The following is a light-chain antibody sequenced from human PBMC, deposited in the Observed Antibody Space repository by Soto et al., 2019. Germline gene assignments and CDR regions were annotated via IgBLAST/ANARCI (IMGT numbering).Light chain of an antibody. V-gene: IGKV3-15*01. J-gene: IGKJ5*01. CDR3: QQYNSWTTIT. Sequence: EIVMTQSPATLSVSPGERATLSCRASQSISSKLGWYQQSPCQAPRRLIYGASTRATGIPARFNGSGSGTEFTLTISSLQSEDSAVYYCQQYNSWTTITFGQGTRLEIK. CDR2: GAS. CDR1: QSISSK.